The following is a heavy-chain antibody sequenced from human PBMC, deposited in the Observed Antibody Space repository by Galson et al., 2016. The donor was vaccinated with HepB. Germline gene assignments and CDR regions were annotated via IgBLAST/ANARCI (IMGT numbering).Heavy chain of an antibody. J-gene: IGHJ1*01. Sequence: SLRPSCAVSGFTFSSYGMHWVRQAPGKGLEWVAAIWYDGSNEYYADSVKGRLTISRDNSKDTLYLQMNSLRAEDTAVYYCARGSGYSGRYFQHWGQGTLVTVSS. CDR1: GFTFSSYG. V-gene: IGHV3-33*01. CDR3: ARGSGYSGRYFQH. D-gene: IGHD3-22*01. CDR2: IWYDGSNE.